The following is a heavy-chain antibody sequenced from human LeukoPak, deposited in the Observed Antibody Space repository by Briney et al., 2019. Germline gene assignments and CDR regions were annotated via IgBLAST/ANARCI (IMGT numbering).Heavy chain of an antibody. Sequence: SETLSLTCTVSGGSISSYYWSWLRQPPGKGLEWIGYIYYSGSTNYKPSLKSRVTISVDTSKNQFSLKLSSVTAADTAVYYCARFNPVWSGYYYYFDYWGQGTLVTVSS. CDR2: IYYSGST. D-gene: IGHD3-3*01. CDR1: GGSISSYY. CDR3: ARFNPVWSGYYYYFDY. J-gene: IGHJ4*02. V-gene: IGHV4-59*01.